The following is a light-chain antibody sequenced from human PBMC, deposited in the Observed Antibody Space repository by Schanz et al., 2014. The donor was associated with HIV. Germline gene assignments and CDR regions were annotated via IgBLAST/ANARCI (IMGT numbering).Light chain of an antibody. CDR1: SSDVGGYNY. CDR3: SSYAATSNVL. CDR2: DVS. V-gene: IGLV2-14*03. J-gene: IGLJ3*02. Sequence: QSALTQPASVSGSPGQSITISCTGTSSDVGGYNYVSWYQQHPGKAPKLMIYDVSYRPSEDSDRFSGSKSGNTASLAITGLQADDEADYYCSSYAATSNVLFGGGTKLTVL.